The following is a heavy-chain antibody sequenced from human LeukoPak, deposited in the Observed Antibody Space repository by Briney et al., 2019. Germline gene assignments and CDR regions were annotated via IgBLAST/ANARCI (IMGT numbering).Heavy chain of an antibody. CDR2: ISSSGSTI. J-gene: IGHJ4*02. CDR1: GFTFSSYE. V-gene: IGHV3-48*03. D-gene: IGHD6-19*01. CDR3: ARDAPIAVAVTTKEY. Sequence: GGSLRLSCAASGFTFSSYEMNWGRQAPGKGLEGVSYISSSGSTIYYADSVKGRFTISRDNAKNSLYLQMNSLRAEDTAVYYCARDAPIAVAVTTKEYWGQGTLVTVSS.